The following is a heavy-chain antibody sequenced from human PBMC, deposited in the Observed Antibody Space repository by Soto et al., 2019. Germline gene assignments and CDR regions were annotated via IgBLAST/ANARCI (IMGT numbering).Heavy chain of an antibody. D-gene: IGHD2-15*01. Sequence: PSETLSLTCTVSGGSISGSSYYWGWIRQPPGKGLEWIGSIYYSGSTYYNPSLKSRVTISVDTSKNQFSLKLSSVTAADTAVYYCASPGYCSGGSCLYYFDYWGQGTLVTVSS. CDR2: IYYSGST. V-gene: IGHV4-39*01. CDR1: GGSISGSSYY. J-gene: IGHJ4*02. CDR3: ASPGYCSGGSCLYYFDY.